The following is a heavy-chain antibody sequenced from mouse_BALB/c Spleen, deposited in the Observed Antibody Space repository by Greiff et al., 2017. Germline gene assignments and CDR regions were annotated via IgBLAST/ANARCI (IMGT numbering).Heavy chain of an antibody. CDR2: IYPGNGDT. CDR3: ARIYYDYEFAY. J-gene: IGHJ3*01. Sequence: LQQPGAELVKPGASVKMSCKASGYTFTSYNMHWVKQTPGQGLEWIGAIYPGNGDTSYNQKFKGKATLTADKSSSTAYMQLSSLTSEDSAVYYCARIYYDYEFAYWGQGTLVTVSA. D-gene: IGHD2-4*01. CDR1: GYTFTSYN. V-gene: IGHV1-12*01.